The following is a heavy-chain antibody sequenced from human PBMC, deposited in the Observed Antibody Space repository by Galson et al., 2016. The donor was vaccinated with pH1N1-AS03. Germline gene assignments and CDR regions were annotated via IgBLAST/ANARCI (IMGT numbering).Heavy chain of an antibody. CDR1: AYTFTSHG. Sequence: SVKVSCKASAYTFTSHGISWVRQAPGQGLEWMGWISVYNGVTKYGRNFQDRVTMTTDTSTSTAYMELRSLKSDDTAVYYCARISGSFFYSSIDFWGQGTLVTVSS. D-gene: IGHD1-26*01. V-gene: IGHV1-18*04. CDR2: ISVYNGVT. CDR3: ARISGSFFYSSIDF. J-gene: IGHJ4*02.